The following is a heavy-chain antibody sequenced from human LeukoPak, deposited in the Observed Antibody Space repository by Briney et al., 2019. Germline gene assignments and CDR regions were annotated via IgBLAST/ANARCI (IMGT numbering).Heavy chain of an antibody. J-gene: IGHJ4*02. CDR3: ARDLDYGGYSNFDY. D-gene: IGHD4-23*01. Sequence: PGGSLILSCAASGFTFSSYWMHWVRQAPGKGLVWVSRIKSDGSSTSYADSVKGRFTISRDNAKNTLYLQMNSLRAEDTAVYYCARDLDYGGYSNFDYWGQGTLVTVSS. V-gene: IGHV3-74*01. CDR1: GFTFSSYW. CDR2: IKSDGSST.